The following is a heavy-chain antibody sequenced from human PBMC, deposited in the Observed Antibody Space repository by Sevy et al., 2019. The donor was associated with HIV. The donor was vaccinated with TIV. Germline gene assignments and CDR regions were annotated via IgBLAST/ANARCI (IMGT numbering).Heavy chain of an antibody. V-gene: IGHV3-30-3*01. CDR3: ARDYQLGIAARPFYYYYGIDV. D-gene: IGHD6-6*01. CDR1: GFTFSSYA. CDR2: ISYDGSNK. Sequence: GGSLRLSCAASGFTFSSYAMHWVRQAPGKGLEWVAVISYDGSNKYYADSVKGRFTISRDNSRNKLYLQMNSLRAEDTAVYYCARDYQLGIAARPFYYYYGIDVWGQGTTVTVSS. J-gene: IGHJ6*02.